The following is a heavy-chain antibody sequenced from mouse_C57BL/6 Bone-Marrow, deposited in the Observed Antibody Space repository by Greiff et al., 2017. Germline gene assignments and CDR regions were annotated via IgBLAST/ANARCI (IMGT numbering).Heavy chain of an antibody. V-gene: IGHV1-80*01. CDR2: IYPGDGDT. Sequence: LVESGAELVKPGASVKISCKASGYAFSSYWMNWVKQRPGQGLEWIGQIYPGDGDTNYNGKFKGKATLTADKSSSTAYMQLSSLTSEDSAVYFCADYHGGAMDYWGQGTSVTVSS. CDR1: GYAFSSYW. J-gene: IGHJ4*01. D-gene: IGHD1-1*01. CDR3: ADYHGGAMDY.